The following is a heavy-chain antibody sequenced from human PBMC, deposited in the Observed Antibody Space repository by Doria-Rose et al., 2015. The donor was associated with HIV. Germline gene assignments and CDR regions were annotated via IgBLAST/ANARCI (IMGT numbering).Heavy chain of an antibody. CDR1: GVSLSSPGMG. Sequence: QESGPVLVKPTETLTLTCTVSGVSLSSPGMGVSWIRQPPGKALEWLANIFSDDERSYNTPLKSRPTISRVTSRSQVVLTMTDMDPVDTATYYCARIKSSRWYHKYYFDFWGQGTLVIVSA. CDR3: ARIKSSRWYHKYYFDF. CDR2: IFSDDER. D-gene: IGHD6-13*01. V-gene: IGHV2-26*01. J-gene: IGHJ4*02.